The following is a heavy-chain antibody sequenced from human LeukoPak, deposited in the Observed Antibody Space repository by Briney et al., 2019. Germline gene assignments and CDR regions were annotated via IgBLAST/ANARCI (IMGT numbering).Heavy chain of an antibody. CDR3: ARVNIVVLPAAMGNAYYYYYGMDV. V-gene: IGHV1-18*01. Sequence: APVKVSCKASGYTFTSYGISWVRQAPGQGLEWMGWISAYNGNTNYAQKLQGRVTMTTDTSTSTAYMELRSLRSDDTAVYYCARVNIVVLPAAMGNAYYYYYGMDVWGQGTTVTVSS. D-gene: IGHD2-2*01. CDR2: ISAYNGNT. CDR1: GYTFTSYG. J-gene: IGHJ6*02.